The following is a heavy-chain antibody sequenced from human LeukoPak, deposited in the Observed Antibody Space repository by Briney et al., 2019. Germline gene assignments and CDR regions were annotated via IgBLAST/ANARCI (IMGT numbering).Heavy chain of an antibody. CDR1: GYSFTDYW. CDR2: IYPGDSDT. V-gene: IGHV5-51*01. J-gene: IGHJ4*02. D-gene: IGHD5-24*01. Sequence: GESLKISCKGSGYSFTDYWIGWVRQMPGEGLEWMGIIYPGDSDTRYSPSFQGQVTISADKSINTAYLQWSSLKASDTAIYYCARHVRDDYRVLDYWGQGTLVTVSS. CDR3: ARHVRDDYRVLDY.